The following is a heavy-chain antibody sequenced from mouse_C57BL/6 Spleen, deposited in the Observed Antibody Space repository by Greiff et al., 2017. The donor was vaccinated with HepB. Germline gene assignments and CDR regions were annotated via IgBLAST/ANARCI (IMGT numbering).Heavy chain of an antibody. V-gene: IGHV2-6-1*01. CDR3: ARHGGTTVVAPFDY. J-gene: IGHJ2*01. CDR1: GFSLTSYG. Sequence: QVQLKQSGPGLVAPSQSLSITCTVSGFSLTSYGVHWVRQPPGKGLEWLVVIWSDGSTTYNSALKSRLSISKDNSKSQVFLKMNSLQTDDTAMYYWARHGGTTVVAPFDYWGQGTTLTVSS. CDR2: IWSDGST. D-gene: IGHD1-1*01.